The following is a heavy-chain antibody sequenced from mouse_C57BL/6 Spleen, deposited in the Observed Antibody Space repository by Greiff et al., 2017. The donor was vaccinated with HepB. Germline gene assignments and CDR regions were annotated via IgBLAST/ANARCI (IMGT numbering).Heavy chain of an antibody. J-gene: IGHJ2*01. V-gene: IGHV1-80*01. Sequence: VQLQQSGAELVKPGASVKISCKASGYAFSSYWMNWVKQRPGKGLEWIGQIYPGDGDTNYNGKFKGKATLTADKSSSTAYMQLSSLTSEDSAVYFCASGYYGYYFDYWGQGTTLTVSS. D-gene: IGHD1-1*01. CDR3: ASGYYGYYFDY. CDR2: IYPGDGDT. CDR1: GYAFSSYW.